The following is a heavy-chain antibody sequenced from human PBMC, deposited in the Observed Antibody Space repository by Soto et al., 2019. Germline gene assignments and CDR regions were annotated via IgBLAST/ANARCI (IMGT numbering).Heavy chain of an antibody. CDR1: GGSIRSSSYY. CDR3: ARLGPAPFGY. CDR2: IYYSGST. J-gene: IGHJ4*02. V-gene: IGHV4-39*01. Sequence: SETLSLTCTVSGGSIRSSSYYWGWFRQPPGKGLEWIGSIYYSGSTYYNPSLKSRVTISVDTSKNQFSLKLSSVTAADTAVYYCARLGPAPFGYWGQGTLVTVSS.